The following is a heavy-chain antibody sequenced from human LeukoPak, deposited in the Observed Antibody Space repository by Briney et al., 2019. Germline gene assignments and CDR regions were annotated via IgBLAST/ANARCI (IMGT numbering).Heavy chain of an antibody. V-gene: IGHV3-30*18. D-gene: IGHD6-13*01. CDR2: ISYDGSYK. J-gene: IGHJ4*02. CDR3: AKDRYSGLNTIDY. CDR1: EFTFSTYG. Sequence: QPGGSLRLSCAASEFTFSTYGMHWVRQAPGKGLEWVAVISYDGSYKFYADSVKGRFTISRDNSKSTLYLQMNSLRAEDTAVYYCAKDRYSGLNTIDYWGQGTLVTASS.